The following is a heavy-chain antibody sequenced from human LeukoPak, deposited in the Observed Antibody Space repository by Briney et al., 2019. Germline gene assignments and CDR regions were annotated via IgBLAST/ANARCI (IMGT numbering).Heavy chain of an antibody. CDR1: GGSISSYY. Sequence: PSETLSLTCTVSGGSISSYYWSWIRQPPGKGLEWIGYIYYSGSTNYNPSLKSRVTISVDTSKNQFSLKLSSVTAADTAVYYCARGSRWYYYYYGMDVWGQGTTVTVSS. D-gene: IGHD3-10*01. CDR3: ARGSRWYYYYYGMDV. CDR2: IYYSGST. V-gene: IGHV4-59*01. J-gene: IGHJ6*02.